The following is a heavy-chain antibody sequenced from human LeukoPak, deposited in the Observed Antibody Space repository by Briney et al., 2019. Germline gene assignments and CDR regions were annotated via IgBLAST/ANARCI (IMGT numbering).Heavy chain of an antibody. CDR1: GFTFSNSA. Sequence: GGSLRLSCAASGFTFSNSAMSWVRQAPGKGLEWVSTLSGSGITTYYADSVKGRFTISRDNSKNTLYLQRNSLRAEDTAVYYCAKGIYSSGWSYFDYWGHGTLVTVSS. D-gene: IGHD6-19*01. V-gene: IGHV3-23*01. CDR2: LSGSGITT. CDR3: AKGIYSSGWSYFDY. J-gene: IGHJ4*01.